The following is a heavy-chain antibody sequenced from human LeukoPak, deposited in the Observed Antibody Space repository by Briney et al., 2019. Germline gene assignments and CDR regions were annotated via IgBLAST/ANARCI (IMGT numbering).Heavy chain of an antibody. CDR3: ARDRRLLWFGASSYMDV. D-gene: IGHD3-10*01. J-gene: IGHJ6*03. CDR2: ISSSGSTI. CDR1: GFTFSSYE. V-gene: IGHV3-48*03. Sequence: GGSLRLSCAASGFTFSSYEMNWVRQAPGKGLEWVSYISSSGSTIYYADSVKGRFTISRDNAKNSLYLQMNSLRAEDTAVYYCARDRRLLWFGASSYMDVWGKGTTVTISS.